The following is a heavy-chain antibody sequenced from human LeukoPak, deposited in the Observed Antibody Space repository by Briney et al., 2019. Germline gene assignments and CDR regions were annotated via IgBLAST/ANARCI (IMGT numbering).Heavy chain of an antibody. D-gene: IGHD3-22*01. CDR1: GYTFTSYG. Sequence: ASVKVSCKASGYTFTSYGISWVRQAPGQGLEWMGWISAYNGNTNYAQKLQGRVTMTTDTSTSTAYMELRSLRSDDTAAYYCARGRNYYDSSGYDYWGQGTLVTDSS. CDR3: ARGRNYYDSSGYDY. V-gene: IGHV1-18*01. CDR2: ISAYNGNT. J-gene: IGHJ4*02.